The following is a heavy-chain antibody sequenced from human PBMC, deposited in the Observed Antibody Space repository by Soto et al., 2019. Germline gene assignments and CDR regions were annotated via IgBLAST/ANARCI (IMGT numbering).Heavy chain of an antibody. CDR1: GGSISSYY. J-gene: IGHJ6*02. V-gene: IGHV4-59*01. Sequence: TSETLSLTCTVSGGSISSYYWSWIRQPPGKGLEWIGYIYYSGSTNYNPSLKSRVTISVDTSKNQFSLKLSSVTAADTAVYYCARDXYYDIFTGYRAYYGMDVWGQGTTVTVSS. CDR3: ARDXYYDIFTGYRAYYGMDV. D-gene: IGHD3-9*01. CDR2: IYYSGST.